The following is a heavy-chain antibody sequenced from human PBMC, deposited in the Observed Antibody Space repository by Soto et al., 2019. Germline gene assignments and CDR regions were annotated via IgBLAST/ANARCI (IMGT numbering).Heavy chain of an antibody. J-gene: IGHJ6*02. CDR1: GGSISSGGYY. CDR3: AREPRPLFRSYYYGMDV. V-gene: IGHV4-31*03. Sequence: TLSLTCTVSGGSISSGGYYWSWIRQHPGKGLEWIGYIYYSGSTYYSPSLKSRVTISVDTSKNQFSLKLSSVTAADTAVYYCAREPRPLFRSYYYGMDVWGQGTTVTVTS. CDR2: IYYSGST. D-gene: IGHD3-10*01.